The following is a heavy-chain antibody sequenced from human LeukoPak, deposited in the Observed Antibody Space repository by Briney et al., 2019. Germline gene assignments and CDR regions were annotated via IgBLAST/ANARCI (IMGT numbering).Heavy chain of an antibody. J-gene: IGHJ4*02. V-gene: IGHV3-48*03. D-gene: IGHD2-2*01. CDR2: ISSSGSTT. CDR1: GFTFSSYE. CDR3: AREDIVVVPAATSSLFDY. Sequence: QTGGPLRLSCAASGFTFSSYEMNWVRQAPGKGLEWVSYISSSGSTTYYADSVKGRFTISRDNAKNSLYLQMNSLRAEDTAVYYCAREDIVVVPAATSSLFDYWGQGTLVTVSS.